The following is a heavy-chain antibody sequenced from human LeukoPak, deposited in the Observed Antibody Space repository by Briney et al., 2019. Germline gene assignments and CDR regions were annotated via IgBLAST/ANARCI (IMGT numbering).Heavy chain of an antibody. J-gene: IGHJ4*02. CDR1: GGSFSGYY. V-gene: IGHV4-34*01. CDR2: ISHSGST. D-gene: IGHD3-3*01. CDR3: ARGSTILGVVIPILPLYFDY. Sequence: SETLSLTCAVYGGSFSGYYWSWIRQPPGKGLEWIGEISHSGSTNYNPSLKSRVTISVDTSKNQFSLTLSSVTAADTAVYYCARGSTILGVVIPILPLYFDYWGQGTLVTVSS.